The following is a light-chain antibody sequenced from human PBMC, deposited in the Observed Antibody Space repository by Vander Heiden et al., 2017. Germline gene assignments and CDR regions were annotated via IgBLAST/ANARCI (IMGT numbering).Light chain of an antibody. CDR2: EVS. Sequence: QSALTQPASVSGSPGQSITIPCTGTSSDVGGYNYVSWYQQHPGTAPKLIIYEVSNRPSGVSNRFSGSKSGNTASLTISGLQAEDDADYYCSSYRSNTRVFGGGTKLTVL. J-gene: IGLJ3*02. V-gene: IGLV2-14*01. CDR3: SSYRSNTRV. CDR1: SSDVGGYNY.